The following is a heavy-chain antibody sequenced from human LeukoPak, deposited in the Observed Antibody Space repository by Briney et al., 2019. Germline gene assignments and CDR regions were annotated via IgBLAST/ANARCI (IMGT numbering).Heavy chain of an antibody. V-gene: IGHV3-23*01. D-gene: IGHD6-13*01. CDR1: GFTFSSYA. J-gene: IGHJ4*02. Sequence: GGSLRLSCAACGFTFSSYAMSWVRQARGKGLEWVSDITDSGDSTYYADSVKGRFTISRDNSKSTLYLQMNSLRAEDTAMYYCARGFSQGQQLTLGYWGQGTLVTVSS. CDR2: ITDSGDST. CDR3: ARGFSQGQQLTLGY.